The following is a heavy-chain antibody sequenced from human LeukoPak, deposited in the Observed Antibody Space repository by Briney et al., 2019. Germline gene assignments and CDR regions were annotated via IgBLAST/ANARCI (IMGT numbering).Heavy chain of an antibody. CDR3: AIDPNWGTHS. V-gene: IGHV3-23*01. CDR2: VGNNGGGI. Sequence: GGSLRLSCAASGFTFSTYTMYWVRHPPGKRLEWVSIVGNNGGGIHYADSVKGRFTISRDNFKNALYLQMNSLRVEDTAVYYCAIDPNWGTHSWGQGVLVTVSS. CDR1: GFTFSTYT. J-gene: IGHJ4*02. D-gene: IGHD7-27*01.